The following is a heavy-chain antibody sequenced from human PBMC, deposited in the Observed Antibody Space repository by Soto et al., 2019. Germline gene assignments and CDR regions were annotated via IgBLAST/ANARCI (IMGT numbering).Heavy chain of an antibody. Sequence: GASVKVSCKVSGYTLTELSMHWVRQAPGKGLEWMGGFDPEDGETIYAQKFQGRVTMTEDTSTDTAYMELSSLRSEDTAVYYCATDLSGAPIWDFDYWGQGTLVTVCS. CDR1: GYTLTELS. D-gene: IGHD5-12*01. CDR3: ATDLSGAPIWDFDY. J-gene: IGHJ4*02. CDR2: FDPEDGET. V-gene: IGHV1-24*01.